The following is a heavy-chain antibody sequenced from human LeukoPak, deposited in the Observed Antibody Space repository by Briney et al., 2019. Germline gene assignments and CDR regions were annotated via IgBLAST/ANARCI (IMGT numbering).Heavy chain of an antibody. CDR1: GYSFTVYY. J-gene: IGHJ4*02. Sequence: ASVKVSCKASGYSFTVYYIHWVRQAPGQGLEWVAWINPNSGGTNFAQKFQGRVTMTRDTSISTAYMELSRLRSDDTAVYYCARGGRGGGYEYFDYWGQGTLLTVSS. CDR2: INPNSGGT. D-gene: IGHD5-18*01. CDR3: ARGGRGGGYEYFDY. V-gene: IGHV1-2*02.